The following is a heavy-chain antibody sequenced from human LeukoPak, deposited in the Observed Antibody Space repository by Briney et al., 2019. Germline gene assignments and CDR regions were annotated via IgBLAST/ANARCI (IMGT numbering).Heavy chain of an antibody. Sequence: SETLSLTCTVSGGSISSYYWSWIRQPPGKGLEWIGYIYYSGSTNYNPPLKSRVTISVDTSKNQFSLKLSSVTAADTAVYYCARYRGVFWYFDLWGRGTLVTVSS. CDR2: IYYSGST. D-gene: IGHD4-11*01. CDR1: GGSISSYY. J-gene: IGHJ2*01. V-gene: IGHV4-59*08. CDR3: ARYRGVFWYFDL.